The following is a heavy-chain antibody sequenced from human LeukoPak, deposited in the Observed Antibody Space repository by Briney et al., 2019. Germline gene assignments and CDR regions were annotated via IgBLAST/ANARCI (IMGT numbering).Heavy chain of an antibody. CDR2: INPKSGGT. J-gene: IGHJ4*02. CDR1: GYTFTHYD. CDR3: ARATAENDY. D-gene: IGHD1-14*01. Sequence: ASVKVSCKPSGYTFTHYDICWVRQAPGQGLEWMGWINPKSGGTNYLQKFQGRVTMTRDTSISTAYMELSRLRSDDTAVYYCARATAENDYWGQGTLVTVSS. V-gene: IGHV1-2*02.